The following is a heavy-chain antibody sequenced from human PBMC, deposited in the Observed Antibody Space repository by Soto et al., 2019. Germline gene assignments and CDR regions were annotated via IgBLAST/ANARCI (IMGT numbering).Heavy chain of an antibody. CDR1: GYTFTSYG. CDR2: ISAYNGNT. J-gene: IGHJ5*02. CDR3: ARDRMVVITTGNWFDP. V-gene: IGHV1-18*01. Sequence: ASVKVSCKASGYTFTSYGISWVRQAPGQGLEWMGWISAYNGNTNYAQKLQGRVTMTTDTSTSTAYMELRSLRSDDTAVYYCARDRMVVITTGNWFDPWGQGTLVTVSS. D-gene: IGHD3-22*01.